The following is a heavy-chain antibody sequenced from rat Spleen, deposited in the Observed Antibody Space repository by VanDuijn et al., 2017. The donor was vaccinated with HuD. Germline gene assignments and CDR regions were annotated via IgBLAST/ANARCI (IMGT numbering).Heavy chain of an antibody. CDR1: GFTFSDHG. D-gene: IGHD1-6*01. V-gene: IGHV5S14*01. CDR2: INTGGGNP. J-gene: IGHJ2*01. CDR3: TRENYYTGDY. Sequence: EVQLVESGGGLVQPGRSLKLSCAASGFTFSDHGMAWVRQTPTKGLEWVASINTGGGNPYYRDSVKGRFSISRDNAKNIQYLRMDSLRSEDSATYYCTRENYYTGDYWGQGVMVTVSS.